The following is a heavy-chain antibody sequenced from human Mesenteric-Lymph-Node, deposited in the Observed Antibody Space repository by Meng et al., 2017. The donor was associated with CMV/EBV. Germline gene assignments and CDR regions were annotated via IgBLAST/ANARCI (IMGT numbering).Heavy chain of an antibody. CDR2: IYFTGTT. J-gene: IGHJ6*02. V-gene: IGHV4-61*03. D-gene: IGHD1-26*01. Sequence: SVNSGSYYWSWIRQPPGKGLEWIGYIYFTGTTTSNPSLKSRLTMSRDTSENHFSLKVSSLTAADTAVYYCARGDAISGSDYYALDVWGQGTTVTVSS. CDR1: SVNSGSYY. CDR3: ARGDAISGSDYYALDV.